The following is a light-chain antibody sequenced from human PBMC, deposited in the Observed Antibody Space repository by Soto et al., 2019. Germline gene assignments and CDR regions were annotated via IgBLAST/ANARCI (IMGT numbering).Light chain of an antibody. J-gene: IGKJ1*01. V-gene: IGKV1-5*01. CDR1: QRIDRY. Sequence: DIQLTQSPSTLSASVGDRVTITFGASQRIDRYLAWYQQKPGKAPKLLVYDASTLEGGVPSRFSGSGSATEFILTISSLQPDDFATYYCQQYKDDAWTFGQGTKVDIK. CDR3: QQYKDDAWT. CDR2: DAS.